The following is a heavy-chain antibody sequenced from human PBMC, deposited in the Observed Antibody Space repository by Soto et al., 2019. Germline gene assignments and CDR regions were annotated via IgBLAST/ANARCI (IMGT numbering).Heavy chain of an antibody. J-gene: IGHJ4*02. CDR3: AKDTRGSSSQYFDY. D-gene: IGHD6-6*01. CDR2: FGSGDTT. V-gene: IGHV3-23*01. Sequence: GGSLRLSCAASGFTFSTSAMTWVRQSPGRGLEWVSGFGSGDTTYYADSVKGRFTISRDNSKSTLYLQMNSLRAEDTAMYYCAKDTRGSSSQYFDYWGQGTLVTVSS. CDR1: GFTFSTSA.